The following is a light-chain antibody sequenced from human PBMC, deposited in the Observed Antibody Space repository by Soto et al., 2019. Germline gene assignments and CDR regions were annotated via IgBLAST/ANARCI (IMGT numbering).Light chain of an antibody. CDR1: QSLSSSY. CDR2: RSS. V-gene: IGKV3-20*01. CDR3: QQYGTKVS. Sequence: ESVLTQSPSSLSLSPGESATLSCRASQSLSSSYLAWYQQKAGQPPRLLMFRSSDRAAGVPDRLSGSASGTEFTLTISSLEPEDFAVYYCQQYGTKVSFGPGTKVDIK. J-gene: IGKJ3*01.